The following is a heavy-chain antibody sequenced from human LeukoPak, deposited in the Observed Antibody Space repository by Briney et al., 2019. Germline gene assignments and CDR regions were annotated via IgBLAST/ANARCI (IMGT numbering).Heavy chain of an antibody. V-gene: IGHV3-21*01. CDR1: GFTFSSHS. D-gene: IGHD3-22*01. CDR2: ISSSSSYI. J-gene: IGHJ4*02. Sequence: GGSLRLSCAASGFTFSSHSMNWVRQAPGKGLEWVSSISSSSSYIYYADSVKGRFTISRDNAKNSLYLQMNSLRAEDTAVYYCARDYDSSGYPFFDYWGQGTLVMVSS. CDR3: ARDYDSSGYPFFDY.